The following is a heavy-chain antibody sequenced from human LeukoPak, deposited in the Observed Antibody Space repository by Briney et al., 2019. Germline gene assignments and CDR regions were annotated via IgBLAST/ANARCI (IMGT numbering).Heavy chain of an antibody. J-gene: IGHJ6*02. V-gene: IGHV3-13*01. D-gene: IGHD6-19*01. CDR3: ARVLAGYYYYYGMDV. CDR2: IGTAGDT. Sequence: PGGSLRLSCAASGFTFSSYDMHWVRQATGKGLEWVSAIGTAGDTYYPGSVKGRFTISRENAKSSLYLQMNSLRAEDTAVYYCARVLAGYYYYYGMDVWGQGTTVTVSS. CDR1: GFTFSSYD.